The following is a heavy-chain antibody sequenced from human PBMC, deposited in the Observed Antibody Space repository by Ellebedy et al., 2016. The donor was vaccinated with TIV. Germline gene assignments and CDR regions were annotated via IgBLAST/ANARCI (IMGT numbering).Heavy chain of an antibody. CDR1: GFAVNGYY. CDR2: IFTSDVT. CDR3: ARDPHTGFWSGLDYLRYAMDL. V-gene: IGHV3-53*01. Sequence: GESLKISCAASGFAVNGYYITWVRQAPGKGLDWVSVIFTSDVTSYTDSVRGRFTISRDTYKNTVNLQMNSLRVEDTAVYYCARDPHTGFWSGLDYLRYAMDLWGQGTTVTVSS. J-gene: IGHJ6*02. D-gene: IGHD3-3*01.